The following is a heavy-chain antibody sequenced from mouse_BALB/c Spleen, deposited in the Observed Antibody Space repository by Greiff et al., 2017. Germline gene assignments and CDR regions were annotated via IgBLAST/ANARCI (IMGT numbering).Heavy chain of an antibody. Sequence: EVKLEESGGGLVKPGGSLKLSCAASGFAFSSYDMSWVRQTPEKRLEWVAYISSGGGSTYYPDTVKGRFTISRDNAKNTLYLQMSSLKSEDTAMYYCARHTIHYYGYAMDYWGQGTSVTVSS. CDR2: ISSGGGST. CDR3: ARHTIHYYGYAMDY. V-gene: IGHV5-12-1*01. J-gene: IGHJ4*01. D-gene: IGHD1-2*01. CDR1: GFAFSSYD.